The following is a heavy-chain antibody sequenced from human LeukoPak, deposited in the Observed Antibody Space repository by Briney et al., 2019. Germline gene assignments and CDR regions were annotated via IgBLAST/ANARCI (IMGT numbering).Heavy chain of an antibody. J-gene: IGHJ4*02. Sequence: SETLTLTCAVYGGSFSGYYWSWIRQPPGKGLEWIGEINHSGSTNYNPFLKSRVTISVDTSKNQFSLKLSSVTAADTAVYYCASGSRWGQGTLVTVSS. CDR1: GGSFSGYY. CDR2: INHSGST. CDR3: ASGSR. V-gene: IGHV4-34*01.